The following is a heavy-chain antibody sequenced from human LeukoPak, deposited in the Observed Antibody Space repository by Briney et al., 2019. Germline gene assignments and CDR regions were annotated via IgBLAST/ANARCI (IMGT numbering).Heavy chain of an antibody. CDR1: GFTFSSYG. D-gene: IGHD1-26*01. V-gene: IGHV3-30*02. CDR3: AKDVTGSLDY. J-gene: IGHJ4*02. CDR2: IRYDGSNK. Sequence: GGSLRLSCAASGFTFSSYGMHWVRQAPGKGLEWVAFIRYDGSNKYYADSVKGRFTISRDNSENTLYLQMNSLRGEDTAMYYCAKDVTGSLDYWGQGTLVTVSS.